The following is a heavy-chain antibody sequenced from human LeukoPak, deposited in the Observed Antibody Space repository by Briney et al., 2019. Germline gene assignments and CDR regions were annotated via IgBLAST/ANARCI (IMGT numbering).Heavy chain of an antibody. J-gene: IGHJ3*02. D-gene: IGHD3-9*01. CDR1: GGSISSSSYY. Sequence: TPSETLSLTCTVSGGSISSSSYYWGWIRQPPGKGLEWIGSIYYSGSTYYNPSLKSRVTISVDTSKNQFSLKLSSVTAADTAVYYCARERVRGDILTGYYPDAFDIWGQGTMVTVSS. CDR3: ARERVRGDILTGYYPDAFDI. V-gene: IGHV4-39*07. CDR2: IYYSGST.